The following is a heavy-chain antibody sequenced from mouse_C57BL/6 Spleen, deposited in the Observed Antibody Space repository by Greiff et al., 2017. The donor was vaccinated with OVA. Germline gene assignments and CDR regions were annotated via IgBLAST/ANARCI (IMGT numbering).Heavy chain of an antibody. V-gene: IGHV14-4*01. CDR3: TTGWNDFDD. D-gene: IGHD1-1*02. J-gene: IGHJ2*01. Sequence: EVKLMESGAELVRPGASVKLSCTASGFNIKDDYMHWVKQRPEQGLEWIGWIDPENGDTEYASKFQGKATITADTSSNTAYLQLSSLTSEDTAVYYCTTGWNDFDDWGQGTTLTVSS. CDR1: GFNIKDDY. CDR2: IDPENGDT.